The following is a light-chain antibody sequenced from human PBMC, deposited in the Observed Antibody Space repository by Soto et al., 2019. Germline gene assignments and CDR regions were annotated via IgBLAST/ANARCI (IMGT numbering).Light chain of an antibody. CDR3: QQYGTSPPT. V-gene: IGKV3-20*01. CDR1: QSVSSNF. CDR2: GAT. J-gene: IGKJ1*01. Sequence: EMVLTQSPGPLSSSPGERATLSCKASQSVSSNFLAWYQRKPGQAPRLLIYGATYRATGIPYRFSGSGSGTDFTLTITSLEQEDFAVYYCQQYGTSPPTFGQGTKVEI.